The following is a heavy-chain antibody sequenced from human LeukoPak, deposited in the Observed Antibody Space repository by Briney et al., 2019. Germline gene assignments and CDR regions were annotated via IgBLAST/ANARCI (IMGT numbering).Heavy chain of an antibody. Sequence: PWETLSLTCTVSGVTISSSNSYWGWIRQPPGKGLEWIGSIYYSGNTYYNASLKSQVSISIDTSKNQFSLKLSSVTAADTAVYYCAGGYKYAYYNYYYMDVWGKGTTVTVSS. J-gene: IGHJ6*03. V-gene: IGHV4-39*07. CDR2: IYYSGNT. CDR1: GVTISSSNSY. D-gene: IGHD5-24*01. CDR3: AGGYKYAYYNYYYMDV.